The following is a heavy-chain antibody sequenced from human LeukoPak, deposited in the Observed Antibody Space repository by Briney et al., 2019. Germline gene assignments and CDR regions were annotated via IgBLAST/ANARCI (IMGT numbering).Heavy chain of an antibody. J-gene: IGHJ4*02. CDR3: ARHPRIAVAGLDC. CDR2: IYYSGST. CDR1: GGSISSSSYY. Sequence: SETLSLTCTVSGGSISSSSYYWGWIRQPPGTGLEWIGSIYYSGSTYYNPSLKSRVTISVDTSKNQFSLKLSSVTAADTAVYYCARHPRIAVAGLDCWGQGTLVTVSS. D-gene: IGHD6-19*01. V-gene: IGHV4-39*01.